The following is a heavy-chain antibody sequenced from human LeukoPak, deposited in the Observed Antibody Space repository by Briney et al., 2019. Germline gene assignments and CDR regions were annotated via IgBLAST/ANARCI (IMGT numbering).Heavy chain of an antibody. CDR3: ARSELLWFGGVNSGFDY. Sequence: SETLSLTCTVSGGSFSTYYWSWIRQPPGKGLEWIGYIYYSGSTNYNPSLKSRVTISLDTSKNQFSLKLSSVTAADTAVYYCARSELLWFGGVNSGFDYWGQGTLVTASS. CDR2: IYYSGST. D-gene: IGHD3-10*01. CDR1: GGSFSTYY. V-gene: IGHV4-59*01. J-gene: IGHJ4*02.